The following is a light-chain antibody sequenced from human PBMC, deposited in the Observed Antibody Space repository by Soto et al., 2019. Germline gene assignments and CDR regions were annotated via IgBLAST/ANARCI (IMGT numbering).Light chain of an antibody. J-gene: IGKJ4*01. CDR2: GAS. Sequence: EIVMTQSPATLSVSPGERAALSCRASQSVSSNLAWYQQKPGQVPRLLIYGASSRATGIPARFSGSGSGTEFTLTISSLQSEDFAVYYCQQTRSFPLTFGGGTKVDIK. CDR1: QSVSSN. CDR3: QQTRSFPLT. V-gene: IGKV3-15*01.